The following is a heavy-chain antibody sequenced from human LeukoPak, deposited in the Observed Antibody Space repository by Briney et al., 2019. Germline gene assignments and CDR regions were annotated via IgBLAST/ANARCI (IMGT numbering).Heavy chain of an antibody. CDR2: IIPILGIA. D-gene: IGHD3-10*01. CDR3: ARGLVRGVIDY. J-gene: IGHJ4*02. Sequence: SVKVSFKASGGTFSSYAISWVRQAPGQGLEWMGRIIPILGIANYAQKFQGRVTITADKSTSTAYMELSSLRSEDTAVYYCARGLVRGVIDYWGQGTLVTVSS. V-gene: IGHV1-69*04. CDR1: GGTFSSYA.